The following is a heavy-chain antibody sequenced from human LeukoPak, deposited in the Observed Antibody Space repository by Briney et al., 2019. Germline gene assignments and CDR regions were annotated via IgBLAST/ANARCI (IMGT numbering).Heavy chain of an antibody. V-gene: IGHV4-39*07. Sequence: SETLSLTCAISGGSISGTPYYWGWIRQPPGKGLEWIGSIYYSGSTYYNPSLKSRLTISVDTSKDQFSLKLSSVTAADTAVYYCARASTIFGHFAYWGRGTLVTVSS. D-gene: IGHD3-3*01. CDR1: GGSISGTPYY. CDR3: ARASTIFGHFAY. J-gene: IGHJ4*02. CDR2: IYYSGST.